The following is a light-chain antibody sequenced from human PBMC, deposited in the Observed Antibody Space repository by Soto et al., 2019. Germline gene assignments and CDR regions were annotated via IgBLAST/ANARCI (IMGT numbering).Light chain of an antibody. CDR2: DAS. V-gene: IGKV3-15*01. CDR1: QSIGTG. CDR3: KQYNNWPRT. J-gene: IGKJ1*01. Sequence: EIVMTQSPATLSVSPGERVTLSCRASQSIGTGLAWYQQKPGQAPRFLIYDASTRATGIPARISGSGSGTEFTLTISSLQSEDFAVYYCKQYNNWPRTFGQGTKVEIK.